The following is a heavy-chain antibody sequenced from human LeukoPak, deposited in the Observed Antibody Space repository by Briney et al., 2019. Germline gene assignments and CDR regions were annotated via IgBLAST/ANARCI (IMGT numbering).Heavy chain of an antibody. Sequence: ASVKVSCKASGGTFSSYAISWVRQAPGQGLEWMGGIIPIFGTANYAQKFQGRVTITTDESTSTAYMELSSLRSEDTAVYYCASPSYYDSSGYYLYWGQGALVTVSS. CDR1: GGTFSSYA. CDR2: IIPIFGTA. CDR3: ASPSYYDSSGYYLY. J-gene: IGHJ4*02. D-gene: IGHD3-22*01. V-gene: IGHV1-69*05.